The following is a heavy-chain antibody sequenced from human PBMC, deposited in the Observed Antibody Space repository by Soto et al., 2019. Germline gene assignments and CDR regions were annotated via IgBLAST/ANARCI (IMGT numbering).Heavy chain of an antibody. CDR3: ARDVGGVATIVDY. D-gene: IGHD5-12*01. Sequence: QVQLVQSGAEVKKPGASVKVSCKASGYTFTSYAMHWVRQAPGQRLEWMGWINAGNGNTKYSQKFQGRVTITRDTSASTAYMELSSLRSEDTAVYYCARDVGGVATIVDYWGQGTLVTVSS. CDR2: INAGNGNT. V-gene: IGHV1-3*01. CDR1: GYTFTSYA. J-gene: IGHJ4*02.